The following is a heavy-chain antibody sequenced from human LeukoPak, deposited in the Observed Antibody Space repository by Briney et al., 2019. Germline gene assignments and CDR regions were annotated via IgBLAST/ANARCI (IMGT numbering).Heavy chain of an antibody. CDR1: GFTFSNYW. D-gene: IGHD6-13*01. J-gene: IGHJ2*01. CDR3: ARDGIAAAGTTSGDFDL. V-gene: IGHV3-11*04. Sequence: GGSLRLSCAVSGFTFSNYWMSWARQSPGKGLEWVSYISSSGSTIYYADSVKGRFTISRDNAKNSLYLQMNSLRAEDTAVYYCARDGIAAAGTTSGDFDLWGRGTLVTVSS. CDR2: ISSSGSTI.